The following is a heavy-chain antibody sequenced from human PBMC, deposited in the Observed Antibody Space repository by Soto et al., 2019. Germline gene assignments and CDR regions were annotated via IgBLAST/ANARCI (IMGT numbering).Heavy chain of an antibody. CDR3: ARRRGSDFYY. CDR1: GYTFTSSW. Sequence: GESLKISCQGFGYTFTSSWIGWVRRVPGKGLEWMGIIFPADSDTRYSPSFQGQVTISADKSISTAYLQWSSLRASDTAIYYCARRRGSDFYYWGRGTLVTVSS. CDR2: IFPADSDT. V-gene: IGHV5-51*01. D-gene: IGHD3-10*01. J-gene: IGHJ4*02.